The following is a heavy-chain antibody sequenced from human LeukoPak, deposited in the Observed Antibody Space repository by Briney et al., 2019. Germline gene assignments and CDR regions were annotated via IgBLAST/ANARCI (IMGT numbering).Heavy chain of an antibody. Sequence: SGGSLRLSCAASGFTFSEYWMHWVRQAPGKGLEWVSRIYSDVRRITYADSVKGRFTISRDNAKNTLYLQMNSLRVEDTAVYYCATSPVISRDWGQGTLVTVSS. CDR3: ATSPVISRD. J-gene: IGHJ4*02. V-gene: IGHV3-74*01. CDR2: IYSDVRRI. D-gene: IGHD3-22*01. CDR1: GFTFSEYW.